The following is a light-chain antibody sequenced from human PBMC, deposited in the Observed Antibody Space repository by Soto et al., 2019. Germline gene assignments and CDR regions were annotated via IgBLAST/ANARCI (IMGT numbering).Light chain of an antibody. Sequence: EIVMTQSPATLSMSPGERATLSCRASQSVSSNLAWYQQKPGQAPRLLIYGASTRATGIPARFSGSGSGTEFTLTISSLQSEDFAVYYCQQYNNWWTFGQGTKVEIK. CDR3: QQYNNWWT. J-gene: IGKJ1*01. CDR2: GAS. CDR1: QSVSSN. V-gene: IGKV3-15*01.